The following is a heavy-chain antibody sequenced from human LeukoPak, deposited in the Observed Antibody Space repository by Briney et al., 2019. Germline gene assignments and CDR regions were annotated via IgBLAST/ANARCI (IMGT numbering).Heavy chain of an antibody. V-gene: IGHV4-38-2*02. D-gene: IGHD4-17*01. CDR1: GYSIRSGYH. Sequence: SETLSLTCTVSGYSIRSGYHWSWIRQTPGKGLEWIGSIYQSGSTYDNLSLKSRVTLSVDTSKNQFSLTMRAVTAADTAVYYCARDDYGDYVWDVWGKGITVTVSS. CDR2: IYQSGST. J-gene: IGHJ6*04. CDR3: ARDDYGDYVWDV.